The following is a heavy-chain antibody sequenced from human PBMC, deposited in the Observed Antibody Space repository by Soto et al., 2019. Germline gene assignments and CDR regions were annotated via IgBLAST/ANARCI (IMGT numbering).Heavy chain of an antibody. Sequence: GGSVKVYWKACGYTFTTYYMYWVRRAPGQGLEWMGIISPSGGSTSFAQKFQGRVTMTRDTSTSTVYMELISLTSEDTAVYYCARDVGMASRPYLDYWGQGTLVTVSS. V-gene: IGHV1-46*01. CDR2: ISPSGGST. D-gene: IGHD6-6*01. CDR3: ARDVGMASRPYLDY. CDR1: GYTFTTYY. J-gene: IGHJ4*02.